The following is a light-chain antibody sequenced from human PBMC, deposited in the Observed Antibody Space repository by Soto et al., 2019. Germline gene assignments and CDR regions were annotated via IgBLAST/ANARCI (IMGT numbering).Light chain of an antibody. J-gene: IGLJ1*01. V-gene: IGLV1-47*01. Sequence: QSVLTQPPSASGTPGQRVTVSCSGSSSNIGNNYVFWYQHLPGTAPKLLIYRNDQRPSGVSARFSGSKSGTSASLAISGLRSEDEADYYFAAWHDSLTGSYVFGPGTKLTVL. CDR1: SSNIGNNY. CDR2: RND. CDR3: AAWHDSLTGSYV.